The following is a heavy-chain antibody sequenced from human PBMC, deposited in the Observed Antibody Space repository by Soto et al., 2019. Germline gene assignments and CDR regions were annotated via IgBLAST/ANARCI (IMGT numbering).Heavy chain of an antibody. CDR1: GFSFNNYW. CDR3: AREGRYCSGGDCYRYPPDF. D-gene: IGHD2-15*01. V-gene: IGHV3-74*01. Sequence: GGSLRLSCAASGFSFNNYWMHWVRQAPGKGLVWVSRVNSDGSATGYADSVKGRFTISRDNAKSTLYLQMNSLRAEDTAVYYCAREGRYCSGGDCYRYPPDFWGPGTLVTVSS. J-gene: IGHJ4*02. CDR2: VNSDGSAT.